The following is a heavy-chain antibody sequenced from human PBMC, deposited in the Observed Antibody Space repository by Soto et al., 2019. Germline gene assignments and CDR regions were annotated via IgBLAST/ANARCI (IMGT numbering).Heavy chain of an antibody. V-gene: IGHV3-9*01. J-gene: IGHJ3*02. CDR3: AKDVGWGFGDYEENAFDI. Sequence: EVQLVESGGGLVQPGRSLRLSCAASGFTFDDYAMHWVRQAPGKGLEWVSGIRWNSGSIGYADSVKGRFTISRDNAEHTLYLQMNSLRAEDTALYYCAKDVGWGFGDYEENAFDIWGQGTMVTVSS. CDR1: GFTFDDYA. D-gene: IGHD4-17*01. CDR2: IRWNSGSI.